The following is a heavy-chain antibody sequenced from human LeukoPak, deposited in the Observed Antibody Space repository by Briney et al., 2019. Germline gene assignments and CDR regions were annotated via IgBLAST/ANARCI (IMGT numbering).Heavy chain of an antibody. CDR1: GGSISSGGYS. D-gene: IGHD3-10*01. J-gene: IGHJ3*02. V-gene: IGHV4-30-2*01. CDR2: IYHSGST. CDR3: AREERYYYGSGSYYDAFDI. Sequence: SETLSLTCAVSGGSISSGGYSWGWIRQPPGKGLEWIGYIYHSGSTYYNPSLKSRVTISVDRSKNQYSLKLSSVTAADTAVYYCAREERYYYGSGSYYDAFDIWGQGTMVAVSS.